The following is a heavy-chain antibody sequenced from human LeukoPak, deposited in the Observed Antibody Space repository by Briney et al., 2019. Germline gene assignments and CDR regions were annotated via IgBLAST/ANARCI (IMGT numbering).Heavy chain of an antibody. CDR3: AREAEAFDY. J-gene: IGHJ4*02. Sequence: GGSLRLSCAASGFTFSSYAMHWVRQAPGKGLEWVAVISYDGSNKYYADSVKGRFTISRDNSKNTLYLQMNSLRAEDTAVYYCAREAEAFDYWGQGTLVTVSS. V-gene: IGHV3-30-3*01. D-gene: IGHD6-25*01. CDR2: ISYDGSNK. CDR1: GFTFSSYA.